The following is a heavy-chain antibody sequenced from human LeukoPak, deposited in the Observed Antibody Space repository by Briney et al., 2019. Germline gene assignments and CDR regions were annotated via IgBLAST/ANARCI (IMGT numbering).Heavy chain of an antibody. V-gene: IGHV4-59*12. J-gene: IGHJ6*02. D-gene: IGHD3-10*01. CDR2: IYYSGST. Sequence: PSETLSLTCTVSGGSISSYYWSWIRQPPGKGLEWIGYIYYSGSTNYNPSLKSRVTISVDTSKNQFSLKLSSVTAADTAVYYCARDSRITMVRGAPFDYYYGMDVWGQGTTVTVSS. CDR3: ARDSRITMVRGAPFDYYYGMDV. CDR1: GGSISSYY.